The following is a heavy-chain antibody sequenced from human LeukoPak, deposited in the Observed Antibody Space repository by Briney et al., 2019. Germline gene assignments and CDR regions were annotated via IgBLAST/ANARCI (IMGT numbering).Heavy chain of an antibody. V-gene: IGHV3-23*01. CDR2: ISGSGGST. Sequence: GGSLRLSCAASGFTFSSYAMSWVRQAPGKGLEWVSAISGSGGSTYYADSVKGRFTISRDNAKNSLYLQMNSLRAEDTALYYCARDPDGDYFDYWGQGTLVTVSS. J-gene: IGHJ4*02. CDR3: ARDPDGDYFDY. CDR1: GFTFSSYA.